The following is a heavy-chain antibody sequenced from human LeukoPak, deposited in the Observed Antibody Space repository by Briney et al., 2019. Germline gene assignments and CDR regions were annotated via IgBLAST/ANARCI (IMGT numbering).Heavy chain of an antibody. J-gene: IGHJ4*02. CDR3: ASAIAAAGTKGDY. Sequence: KPSETLSLTCAVYGGSFSGYYWSWIRQPPGKGLEWIGEINHSGSTNYNPSLKSRVTISVDTSKNQFSLKLCSVTAADTAVYYCASAIAAAGTKGDYWGQGTLVTVSS. CDR1: GGSFSGYY. V-gene: IGHV4-34*01. CDR2: INHSGST. D-gene: IGHD6-13*01.